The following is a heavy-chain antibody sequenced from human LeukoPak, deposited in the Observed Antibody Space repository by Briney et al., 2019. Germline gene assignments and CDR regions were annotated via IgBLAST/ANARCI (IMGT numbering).Heavy chain of an antibody. J-gene: IGHJ5*02. CDR2: IYPGDSDT. D-gene: IGHD3-16*01. CDR1: VHSFTSYW. V-gene: IGHV5-51*03. CDR3: AITGGGYSRTSYNWFDP. Sequence: GESLKISCKGSVHSFTSYWSRWVRQMPGKGLEWRGIIYPGDSDTRYSPAFQGQVTISADKSIRTVYLQWSSLKASDTAMYYCAITGGGYSRTSYNWFDPWGQGIPVTVSS.